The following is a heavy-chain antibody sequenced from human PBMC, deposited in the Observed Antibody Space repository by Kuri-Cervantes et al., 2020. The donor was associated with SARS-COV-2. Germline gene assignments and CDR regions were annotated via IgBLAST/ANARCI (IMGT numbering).Heavy chain of an antibody. CDR3: ARVKAAAGRSDY. D-gene: IGHD6-13*01. Sequence: SETLSLTCTVSGGSISSYYWSWIRQPPGKGLEWIGYIYYSGSTNYNPSLKSRVTISVDTSKNQFSPKLSSVTAADTAVYYCARVKAAAGRSDYWGQGTLVTVSS. V-gene: IGHV4-59*12. CDR1: GGSISSYY. CDR2: IYYSGST. J-gene: IGHJ4*02.